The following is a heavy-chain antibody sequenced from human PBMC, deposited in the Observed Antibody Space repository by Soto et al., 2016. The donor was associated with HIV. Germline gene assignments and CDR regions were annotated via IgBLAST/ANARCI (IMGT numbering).Heavy chain of an antibody. Sequence: EVQLVESGGNLVEPGGSLRLSCAASGFTFSSYSMNWVRQAPGKGLEWVSYISISSTIYYADSVKGRFTISRDNVKNSLYLQMNSLRVEDTAVYYCARGRGREASGTYGGGFDPWGQGTLVIVSS. D-gene: IGHD3-16*01. J-gene: IGHJ5*02. CDR2: ISISSTI. CDR3: ARGRGREASGTYGGGFDP. V-gene: IGHV3-48*01. CDR1: GFTFSSYS.